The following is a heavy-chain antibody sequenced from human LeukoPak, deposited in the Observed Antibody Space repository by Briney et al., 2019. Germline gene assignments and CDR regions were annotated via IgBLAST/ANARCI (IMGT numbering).Heavy chain of an antibody. Sequence: PGGSLRLSCAASGFTFSSYSMNWVRQAPGKGLEWVSYISSSSSTIYYADSVKGRFTISRDNAKNSLYLQMNSLRAEDTAVYYCARKPFLVGATSSGAFDIWGQGTMVTVSS. CDR1: GFTFSSYS. CDR3: ARKPFLVGATSSGAFDI. V-gene: IGHV3-48*01. CDR2: ISSSSSTI. D-gene: IGHD1-26*01. J-gene: IGHJ3*02.